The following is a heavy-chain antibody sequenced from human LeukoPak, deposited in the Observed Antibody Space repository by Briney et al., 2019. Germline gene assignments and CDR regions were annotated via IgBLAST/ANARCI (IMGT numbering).Heavy chain of an antibody. D-gene: IGHD3-16*01. V-gene: IGHV3-21*01. CDR2: ISSSSSYI. Sequence: GGSLRLSCAASGFTFSSYSMNWVRQAPGKGLEWVSSISSSSSYIYYADSVKGRFTISRDNAKNSLYLQMNSLRAEDTAVYYSARAGMINLYYYYYMDVWGKGTTVTVSS. J-gene: IGHJ6*03. CDR3: ARAGMINLYYYYYMDV. CDR1: GFTFSSYS.